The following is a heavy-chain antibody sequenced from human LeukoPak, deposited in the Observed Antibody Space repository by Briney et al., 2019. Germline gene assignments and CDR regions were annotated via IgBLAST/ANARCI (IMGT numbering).Heavy chain of an antibody. CDR2: IKQDGSEA. J-gene: IGHJ6*02. CDR1: GFTFSRYW. V-gene: IGHV3-7*01. D-gene: IGHD6-13*01. CDR3: ARDLAAAGYYYYGMDV. Sequence: GGSLRLSCAASGFTFSRYWMAWVRQAPGKGLEWVANIKQDGSEAVYVDSVRGRFTISRDNAKNSPYLQMNSLRVEDTAMYYCARDLAAAGYYYYGMDVWGQGTTVTVSS.